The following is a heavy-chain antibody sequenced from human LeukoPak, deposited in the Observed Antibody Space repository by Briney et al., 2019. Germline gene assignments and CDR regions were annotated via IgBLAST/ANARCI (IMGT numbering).Heavy chain of an antibody. CDR3: AQGGYFAFDF. CDR2: INRSGRT. V-gene: IGHV3-23*01. Sequence: GGSLRLSCVASGFTFSTYDMQWVRQAPGKGLEWVSGINRSGRTYYTDSVKGRFTISRDNSKSTLYPEMNSLRAEDTAVYYCAQGGYFAFDFWGQGTMVTVSS. J-gene: IGHJ3*01. CDR1: GFTFSTYD. D-gene: IGHD2-2*03.